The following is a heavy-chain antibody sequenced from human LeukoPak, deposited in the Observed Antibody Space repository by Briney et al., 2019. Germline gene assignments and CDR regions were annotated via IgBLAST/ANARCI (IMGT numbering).Heavy chain of an antibody. J-gene: IGHJ4*02. CDR2: IRYDGINE. CDR3: ARASSGTRLTDH. D-gene: IGHD1-26*01. V-gene: IGHV3-30*02. Sequence: GGSLRLSCAASGFTFRVYAMHWVRQAPGKGLEWVSYIRYDGINEYYADSVRGRFTISRDISKKTLYLQMNSLRAEDTAMYYCARASSGTRLTDHWGQGTLVTVSS. CDR1: GFTFRVYA.